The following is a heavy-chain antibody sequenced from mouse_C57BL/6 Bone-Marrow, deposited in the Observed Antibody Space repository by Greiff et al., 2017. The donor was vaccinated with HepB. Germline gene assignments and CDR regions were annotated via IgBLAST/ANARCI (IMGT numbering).Heavy chain of an antibody. Sequence: EVMLVESGGGLVKPGGSLKLSCAASGFTFSSYAMSWVRQTPEKRLEWVATISDGGSYTYYPDNVKGRFTISRDNAKNNLYLQMSHLKSEDTAMYYCERERGYDYAHYFDYWGQGTTLTVSS. CDR3: ERERGYDYAHYFDY. D-gene: IGHD2-4*01. CDR2: ISDGGSYT. CDR1: GFTFSSYA. V-gene: IGHV5-4*01. J-gene: IGHJ2*01.